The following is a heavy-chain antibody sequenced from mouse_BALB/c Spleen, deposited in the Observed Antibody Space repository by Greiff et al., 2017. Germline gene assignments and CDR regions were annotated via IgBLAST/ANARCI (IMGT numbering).Heavy chain of an antibody. D-gene: IGHD2-1*01. Sequence: EVKLMESGGGLVQPGGSMKLSCVASGFTFSNYWMNWVRQSPEKGLEWVAEIRLKSNNYATHYAESVKGRFTISRDDTKSSVYLQMNTLRAEDTGIYYCTRVGNYDYFDYWGQGTTLTVSS. CDR1: GFTFSNYW. CDR2: IRLKSNNYAT. J-gene: IGHJ2*01. CDR3: TRVGNYDYFDY. V-gene: IGHV6-6*02.